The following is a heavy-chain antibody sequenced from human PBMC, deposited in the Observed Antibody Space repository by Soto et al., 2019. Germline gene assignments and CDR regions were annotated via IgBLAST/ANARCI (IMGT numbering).Heavy chain of an antibody. CDR1: GGSISSYY. J-gene: IGHJ6*04. Sequence: PSETLSLTCTVSGGSISSYYWSWIRQPPGKGLEWIGYIYYSGSTNYNPSLKSRVTISVDTSKNQFSLKLSSVTAADTAVYCCARALSYQNRYSYYGMDVSGKGTSVT. CDR2: IYYSGST. D-gene: IGHD1-26*01. V-gene: IGHV4-59*01. CDR3: ARALSYQNRYSYYGMDV.